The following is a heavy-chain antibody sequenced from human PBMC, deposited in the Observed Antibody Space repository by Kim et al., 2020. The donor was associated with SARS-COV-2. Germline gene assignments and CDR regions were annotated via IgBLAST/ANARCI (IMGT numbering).Heavy chain of an antibody. D-gene: IGHD2-2*02. J-gene: IGHJ3*02. V-gene: IGHV4-34*01. CDR3: ARERGSVCVSSTSCYINAFDI. Sequence: SETLSLTCAVYGGSFSGYYWSWIRQPPGKGLEWIGEINHSGSTNYNPSLKSRVTISVDTSKNQFSLKLSSVTAADTAVYYCARERGSVCVSSTSCYINAFDIWGQGTMVTVSS. CDR1: GGSFSGYY. CDR2: INHSGST.